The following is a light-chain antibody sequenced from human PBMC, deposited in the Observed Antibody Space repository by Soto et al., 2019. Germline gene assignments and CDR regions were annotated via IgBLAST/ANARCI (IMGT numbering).Light chain of an antibody. CDR3: SSYTNSSLPV. J-gene: IGLJ2*01. Sequence: QSALTQPASVSGSPGQSITISCTGTSSDVGGYNYVSWYQQHPGKAPKLMIYEVSNRPSGVSNRFSGSKSGNTASMTISGLQAEDEADYYCSSYTNSSLPVFRGGTKLTVL. CDR1: SSDVGGYNY. CDR2: EVS. V-gene: IGLV2-14*01.